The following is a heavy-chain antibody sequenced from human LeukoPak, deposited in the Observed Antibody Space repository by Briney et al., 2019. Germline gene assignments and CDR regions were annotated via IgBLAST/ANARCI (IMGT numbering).Heavy chain of an antibody. Sequence: SETLSLTCTVSGGSISSYYWSWIRQPPGKGLEWIGYIYTTGSTSYNPSLKSRVTISVDTSKRQFSLRLSSVSAADTAVYYCARERYDFWSFDSWGQGALVTVSS. CDR3: ARERYDFWSFDS. V-gene: IGHV4-4*09. CDR2: IYTTGST. D-gene: IGHD3-3*01. CDR1: GGSISSYY. J-gene: IGHJ4*02.